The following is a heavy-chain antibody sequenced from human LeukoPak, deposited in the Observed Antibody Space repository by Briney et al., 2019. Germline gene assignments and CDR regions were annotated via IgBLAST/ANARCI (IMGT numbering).Heavy chain of an antibody. D-gene: IGHD5-24*01. CDR3: ARDLEIATTP. CDR1: GFTFSSYS. Sequence: SGGSLRLSCAASGFTFSSYSMNWVRQAPGKGLEWVSSISSSSSYIYYADSVKGRFTISRDNAKNSLYLQMNSLRAEDTAVYYCARDLEIATTPWGQGTLVTVSS. CDR2: ISSSSSYI. J-gene: IGHJ5*02. V-gene: IGHV3-21*04.